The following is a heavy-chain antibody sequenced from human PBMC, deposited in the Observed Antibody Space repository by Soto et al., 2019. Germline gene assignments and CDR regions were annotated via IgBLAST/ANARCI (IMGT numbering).Heavy chain of an antibody. V-gene: IGHV3-21*01. CDR3: ARVLYSSSYLLGYFDY. Sequence: GGSLRLSCAASGFTFSSYSMNWVRQAPGKGLEWVSSISSSSSYIYYADSVKGRFTISRDNAKNSLYLQMNSLRAEDTAVYYCARVLYSSSYLLGYFDYWGQGTLATVSS. D-gene: IGHD6-13*01. CDR1: GFTFSSYS. J-gene: IGHJ4*02. CDR2: ISSSSSYI.